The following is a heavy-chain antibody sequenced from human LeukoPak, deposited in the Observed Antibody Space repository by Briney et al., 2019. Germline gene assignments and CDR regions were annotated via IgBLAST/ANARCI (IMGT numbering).Heavy chain of an antibody. CDR1: GFTYTSYA. CDR2: CGGGAA. D-gene: IGHD3-10*01. Sequence: GGSLRLSCTASGFTYTSYAMAWVRQAPGQGLEWVSACGGGAAYYADSVKGRFTISRDNSKNTLYLQLSSLRADDTAIYYCARLSGSFDMWGQGTMVTVSS. J-gene: IGHJ3*02. V-gene: IGHV3-23*01. CDR3: ARLSGSFDM.